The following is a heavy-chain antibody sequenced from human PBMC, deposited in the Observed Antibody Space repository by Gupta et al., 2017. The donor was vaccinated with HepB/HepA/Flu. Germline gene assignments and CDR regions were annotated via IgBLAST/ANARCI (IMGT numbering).Heavy chain of an antibody. CDR1: GFTFSSYA. CDR2: ISYDGSNK. Sequence: QVQLVESGGGVVQPGRSLRLSCAASGFTFSSYAMHWVRQAPGKGLEWVAVISYDGSNKYYADSVKGRFTISRDNSKNTLYLQMNSLRAEDTAVYYCARDGDIVVVVAGIDYWGQGTLVTVSS. D-gene: IGHD2-15*01. CDR3: ARDGDIVVVVAGIDY. J-gene: IGHJ4*02. V-gene: IGHV3-30-3*01.